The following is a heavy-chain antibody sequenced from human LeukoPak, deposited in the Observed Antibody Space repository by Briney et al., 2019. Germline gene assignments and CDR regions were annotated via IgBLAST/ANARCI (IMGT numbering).Heavy chain of an antibody. D-gene: IGHD3-22*01. CDR2: IYTSGST. J-gene: IGHJ1*01. Sequence: SETLSLTCTVSGGSISSYYWSWIRQPAGKGLEWIGRIYTSGSTNYNPSLKSRVTISVDTSKNQSSLKLNSVTAADTAIYYCARAVDSSGFSSFQYWGQGTLVTVSS. CDR1: GGSISSYY. V-gene: IGHV4-4*07. CDR3: ARAVDSSGFSSFQY.